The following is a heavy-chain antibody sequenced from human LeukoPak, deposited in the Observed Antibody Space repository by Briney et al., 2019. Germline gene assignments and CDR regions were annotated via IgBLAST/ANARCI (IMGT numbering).Heavy chain of an antibody. CDR1: GASVSSNY. CDR3: ARMRRHTGDWYADGS. J-gene: IGHJ5*02. D-gene: IGHD2-21*02. CDR2: ISVSDGT. V-gene: IGHV4-4*07. Sequence: SETLSLTCTVSGASVSSNYWSWIRQSAARGLEWLGRISVSDGTNYNPSLKGRVSMSVDASKNQFSLILTSAAAADTAVYYCARMRRHTGDWYADGSWGQGKLVTVSS.